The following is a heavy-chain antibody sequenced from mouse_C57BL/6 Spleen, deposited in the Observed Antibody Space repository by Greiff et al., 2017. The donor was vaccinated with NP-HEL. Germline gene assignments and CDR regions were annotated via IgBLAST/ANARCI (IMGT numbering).Heavy chain of an antibody. D-gene: IGHD1-1*01. CDR2: IYPGDGDT. CDR3: AREDYGRYYAMDY. J-gene: IGHJ4*01. CDR1: GYAFSSYW. V-gene: IGHV1-80*01. Sequence: QVQLQQSGAELVKPGASVKISCKASGYAFSSYWMNWVKQRPGKGLEWIGQIYPGDGDTNYNGKFKGKATLTADKSSSPAYMQLSSLTSEDSAVYFCAREDYGRYYAMDYWGQGTSVTVSS.